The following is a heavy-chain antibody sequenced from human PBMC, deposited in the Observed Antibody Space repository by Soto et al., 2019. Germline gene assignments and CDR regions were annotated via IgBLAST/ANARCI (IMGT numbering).Heavy chain of an antibody. D-gene: IGHD3-3*01. Sequence: ASVKVSCKASGGTFSSYAISWVRQAPGQGLEWMGGIIPIFGTANYAQKFQGRVTITADESTSTAYMELSSLRSEDTAVYYCAVPRGRTIFGVVNWFDPWGQGTLVTVSS. CDR3: AVPRGRTIFGVVNWFDP. CDR1: GGTFSSYA. J-gene: IGHJ5*02. CDR2: IIPIFGTA. V-gene: IGHV1-69*13.